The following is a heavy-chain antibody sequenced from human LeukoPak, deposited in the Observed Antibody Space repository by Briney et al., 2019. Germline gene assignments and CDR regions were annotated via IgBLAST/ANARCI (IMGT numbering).Heavy chain of an antibody. D-gene: IGHD5-12*01. V-gene: IGHV3-7*01. J-gene: IGHJ4*02. CDR3: ARDLGHTGYDLYDY. Sequence: GGSLRLSCAVSGINFRGYWMAWVRQAPGKGLEWVANMKQDGSEKYYVDSVKGRFTISRDNAKNSLYLDMNSLRVEDTAVYYCARDLGHTGYDLYDYWGQGTLVTVSS. CDR2: MKQDGSEK. CDR1: GINFRGYW.